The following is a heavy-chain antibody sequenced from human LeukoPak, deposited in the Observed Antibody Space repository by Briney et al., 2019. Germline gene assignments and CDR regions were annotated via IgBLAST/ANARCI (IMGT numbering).Heavy chain of an antibody. Sequence: GESINTSCNGSGYSFTSYWIGWVRQMPRKGLEWMGIIYPGDSDTIYSPSFQGQVTISADKSITTDYLQWSSMKASDTAMYYCARRRKSRYYYDSSGYPDAFDIYGHGAMFSVSS. CDR2: IYPGDSDT. V-gene: IGHV5-51*01. J-gene: IGHJ3*02. CDR3: ARRRKSRYYYDSSGYPDAFDI. D-gene: IGHD3-22*01. CDR1: GYSFTSYW.